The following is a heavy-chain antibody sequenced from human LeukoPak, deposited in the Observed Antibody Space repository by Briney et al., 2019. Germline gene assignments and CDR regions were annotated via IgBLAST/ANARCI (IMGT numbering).Heavy chain of an antibody. CDR1: GGSISSGGYY. Sequence: PSETLSLTCTVSGGSISSGGYYWSWIRQHPGKGLEWIGYIYYSGSTYYNPSLKSRVTISVDTSKNQFSLKLSSVTAADTAVYYCARMGLGYYGSGSYPLRGIGAFDIWGQGTMVTVSS. V-gene: IGHV4-31*03. CDR2: IYYSGST. J-gene: IGHJ3*02. CDR3: ARMGLGYYGSGSYPLRGIGAFDI. D-gene: IGHD3-10*01.